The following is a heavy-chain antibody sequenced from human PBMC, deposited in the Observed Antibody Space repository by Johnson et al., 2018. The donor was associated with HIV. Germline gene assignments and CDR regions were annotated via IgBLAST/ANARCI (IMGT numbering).Heavy chain of an antibody. CDR1: GFTFDDYG. Sequence: EVQLVESGGGVVRPGGSLRLSCAASGFTFDDYGMSWVRQGPGKGLEWVSGINWNGGSPGYVDSVKGRVTISRDNARNSLFLQLNSLRVEDTALYYWARDEPGSSWAFDSWGQGTMVTVSS. CDR2: INWNGGSP. J-gene: IGHJ3*02. D-gene: IGHD6-13*01. V-gene: IGHV3-20*04. CDR3: ARDEPGSSWAFDS.